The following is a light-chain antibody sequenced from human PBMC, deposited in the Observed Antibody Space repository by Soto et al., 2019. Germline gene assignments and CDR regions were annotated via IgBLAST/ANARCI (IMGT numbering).Light chain of an antibody. Sequence: QSVLTQPRSVSGSPGQSVTISCTGTSSDVGGYNYVAWYQQHPGKAPKFMIYDVSKRPSGVPDRYSRSKSGNTASLTISGLKAQDEADYYCCSYAGSWEGDVFGIGTKVPVL. CDR2: DVS. CDR3: CSYAGSWEGDV. J-gene: IGLJ1*01. CDR1: SSDVGGYNY. V-gene: IGLV2-11*01.